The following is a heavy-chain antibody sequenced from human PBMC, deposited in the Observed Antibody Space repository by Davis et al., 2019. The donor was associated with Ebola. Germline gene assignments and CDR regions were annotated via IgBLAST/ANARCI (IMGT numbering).Heavy chain of an antibody. CDR2: ISGRGGST. CDR3: AREGVIYDSSGYSIDY. CDR1: GFTFSSHW. Sequence: GESLKISCAASGFTFSSHWMHWVRQAPGKGLEWVSAISGRGGSTYYADSVKGRFTISRDNSKNTLYLQMNSLRAEDTAVYYCAREGVIYDSSGYSIDYWGQGTLVTVSS. D-gene: IGHD3-22*01. V-gene: IGHV3-23*01. J-gene: IGHJ4*02.